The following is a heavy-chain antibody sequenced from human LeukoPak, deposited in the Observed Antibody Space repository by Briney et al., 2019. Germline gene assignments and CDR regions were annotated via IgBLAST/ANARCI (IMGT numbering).Heavy chain of an antibody. J-gene: IGHJ5*02. D-gene: IGHD6-13*01. CDR1: GYTFSSYW. CDR3: ARDPSIAAAGTEGWFDP. CDR2: IKQDGSEK. V-gene: IGHV3-7*01. Sequence: PGGSLRLSCAASGYTFSSYWMSWVRQAPGKGLEWVANIKQDGSEKYYVDSVKGRFTISRDNAKNSLYLQMNSLRAEDTAVYYCARDPSIAAAGTEGWFDPWGQGTLVTVSS.